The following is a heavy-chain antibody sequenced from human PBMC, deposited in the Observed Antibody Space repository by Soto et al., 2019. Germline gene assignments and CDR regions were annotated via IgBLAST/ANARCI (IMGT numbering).Heavy chain of an antibody. D-gene: IGHD3-10*01. V-gene: IGHV3-11*01. Sequence: LRLSCEASGFTFSDYYMSWIRQVPGKGLEWVSYISIGGTPIYYADSVKGRFTISRDNAQNSLYLHMTSLTAEDTALYYCVRGPEELVYYNSIDVWGQGTTVTVSS. J-gene: IGHJ6*02. CDR1: GFTFSDYY. CDR3: VRGPEELVYYNSIDV. CDR2: ISIGGTPI.